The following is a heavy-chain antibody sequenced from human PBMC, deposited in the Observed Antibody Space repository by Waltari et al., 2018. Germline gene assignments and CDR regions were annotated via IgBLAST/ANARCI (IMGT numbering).Heavy chain of an antibody. V-gene: IGHV3-23*03. J-gene: IGHJ6*03. D-gene: IGHD1-1*01. CDR1: GFTFSSYA. CDR2: IYSGGST. CDR3: AKENEPYYYMDV. Sequence: EVQLLESGGGLVQPGGSLRISCAASGFTFSSYAMSWVRQAPGKGLEWVSVIYSGGSTYYADSVKGRFTISRDNSKNTLYLQMNSLRAEDTAIYYCAKENEPYYYMDVWGKGTTVTVSS.